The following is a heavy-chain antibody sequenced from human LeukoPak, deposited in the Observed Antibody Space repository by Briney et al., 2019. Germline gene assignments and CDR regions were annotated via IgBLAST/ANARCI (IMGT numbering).Heavy chain of an antibody. V-gene: IGHV4-34*01. Sequence: SETLSLTCAVYGGSFSGYYWGRIRQPPGKGLEWIGSIYYSGSTYYNPSLKSRVTISVDTSKNQFSLKLSSVTAADTAVYYCARDLTYDSSGYYDYWGQGTLVTVSS. J-gene: IGHJ4*02. CDR2: IYYSGST. CDR1: GGSFSGYY. CDR3: ARDLTYDSSGYYDY. D-gene: IGHD3-22*01.